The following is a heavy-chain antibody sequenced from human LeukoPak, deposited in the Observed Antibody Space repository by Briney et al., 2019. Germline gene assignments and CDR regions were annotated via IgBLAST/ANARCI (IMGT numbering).Heavy chain of an antibody. V-gene: IGHV1-2*02. CDR2: INPNSGGT. D-gene: IGHD3-3*01. Sequence: GASVKVSCKASGYTFTGYYMHWVRQAPGQGLEWMGWINPNSGGTNYAQKFQGRVTMTRDTSISTAYMELSRLRSDDTAVYYCARATYDFWSGFDPWGQGTLVTASS. CDR3: ARATYDFWSGFDP. J-gene: IGHJ5*02. CDR1: GYTFTGYY.